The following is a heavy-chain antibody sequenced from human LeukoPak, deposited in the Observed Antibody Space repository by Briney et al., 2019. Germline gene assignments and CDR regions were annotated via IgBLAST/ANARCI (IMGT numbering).Heavy chain of an antibody. CDR2: I. Sequence: GGSLRLSCEDSGFTFDDYGMSWVRQAPGKGLEWVSGIYADSVKGRFTISRDNAKNSLYLQMNSLRAEDTALYYCARDLSDNWYTFGCWGRGTLVTVSS. CDR1: GFTFDDYG. J-gene: IGHJ4*02. D-gene: IGHD1-1*01. V-gene: IGHV3-20*04. CDR3: ARDLSDNWYTFGC.